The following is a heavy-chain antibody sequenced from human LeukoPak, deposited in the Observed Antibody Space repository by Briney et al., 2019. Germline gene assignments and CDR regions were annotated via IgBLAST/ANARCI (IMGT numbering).Heavy chain of an antibody. J-gene: IGHJ3*02. CDR2: ISYDGSSK. V-gene: IGHV3-30-3*01. D-gene: IGHD3-3*01. CDR3: AKDGPPFGLRFLEWSLMGAFDI. CDR1: GFTFSSYA. Sequence: PGGSLRLSCAASGFTFSSYAMHWVRQAPGKGLEWVAVISYDGSSKYYADSVKGRFTISRDNSKNTLYLQMNSLRAEDTAVYYCAKDGPPFGLRFLEWSLMGAFDIWGQGAMVTVSS.